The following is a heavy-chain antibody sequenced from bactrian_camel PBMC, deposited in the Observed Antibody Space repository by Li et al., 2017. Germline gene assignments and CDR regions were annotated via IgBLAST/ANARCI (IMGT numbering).Heavy chain of an antibody. CDR3: AAKPPYYGCPRGLAEWYSY. D-gene: IGHD1*01. Sequence: DVQLVESGGGSVQAGGSLKLSCAASGYAFSSCGMGWFREAPGKVREGVATIRAGVSPYVVGSVKGRFTISQDSAKNTVLLQMNNLKPADTAMYYCAAKPPYYGCPRGLAEWYSYWGPGTQVTVS. CDR2: IRAGVSP. CDR1: GYAFSSCG. V-gene: IGHV3S40*01. J-gene: IGHJ4*01.